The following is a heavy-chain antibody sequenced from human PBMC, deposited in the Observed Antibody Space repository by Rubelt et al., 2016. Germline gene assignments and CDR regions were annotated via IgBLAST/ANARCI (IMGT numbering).Heavy chain of an antibody. V-gene: IGHV4-39*01. CDR1: GGSISSSSYY. J-gene: IGHJ4*02. CDR3: ARVRGWGSISYVDY. Sequence: QLQLQESGPGLVKLSETLSLTCTVSGGSISSSSYYWGWIRQHPGKGLEWIGSIYYSGSIYYNPCRSGVVTVYVDKSRNQFSLKLSSGTAADTAGYYCARVRGWGSISYVDYWGQGTLVTVSS. D-gene: IGHD7-27*01. CDR2: IYYSGSI.